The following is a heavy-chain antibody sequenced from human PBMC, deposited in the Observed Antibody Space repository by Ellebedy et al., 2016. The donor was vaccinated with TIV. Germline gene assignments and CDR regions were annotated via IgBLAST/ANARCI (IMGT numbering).Heavy chain of an antibody. CDR3: AKDLFRHYYDLGY. D-gene: IGHD3-22*01. CDR1: GFTFSDYY. J-gene: IGHJ4*02. CDR2: ISGSGGST. Sequence: PGGSLRLSCAASGFTFSDYYMSWIRQAPGKGLEWVSAISGSGGSTYYADSVKGRFTIARDNSKNTLYLQMNSLRAEDTAVYYCAKDLFRHYYDLGYWGQGTLVTVSS. V-gene: IGHV3-23*01.